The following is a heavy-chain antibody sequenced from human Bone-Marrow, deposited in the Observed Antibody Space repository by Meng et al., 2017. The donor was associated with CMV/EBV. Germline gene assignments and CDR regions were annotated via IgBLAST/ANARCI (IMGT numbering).Heavy chain of an antibody. Sequence: ASVKVSCKASGYTFTSYYMHWVRQAPGQGLEWMGIINPSGGSTSYAQKFQGRVTMTTDTSTSTAYMELRSLRSDDTAVYYCARDQCSSTSYYQHYYYGKDVWGQGTTVTVSS. D-gene: IGHD2-2*01. V-gene: IGHV1-46*01. J-gene: IGHJ6*02. CDR2: INPSGGST. CDR3: ARDQCSSTSYYQHYYYGKDV. CDR1: GYTFTSYY.